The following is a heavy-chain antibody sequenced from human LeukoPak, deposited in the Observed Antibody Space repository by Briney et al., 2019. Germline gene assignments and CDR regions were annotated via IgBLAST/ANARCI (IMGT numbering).Heavy chain of an antibody. Sequence: GGSLRLSCAASGFTFSNAWLHWVRQAPGKGLEWVGRIKSKTDPGTDYAALVKGRFTISRDDSKNTVYLQMNSLKTEDTAVYHCTADLGTAYYSNNWFDPGGQGTLVTVSS. CDR2: IKSKTDPGT. CDR3: TADLGTAYYSNNWFDP. D-gene: IGHD3-22*01. V-gene: IGHV3-15*01. J-gene: IGHJ5*02. CDR1: GFTFSNAW.